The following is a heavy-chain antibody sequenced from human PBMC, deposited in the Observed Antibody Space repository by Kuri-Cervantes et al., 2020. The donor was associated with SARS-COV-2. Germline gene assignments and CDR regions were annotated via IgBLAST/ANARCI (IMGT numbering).Heavy chain of an antibody. CDR3: ARLSGFLYSSGWDDY. CDR1: GFTFSSYA. Sequence: GGSLRLSCAASGFTFSSYAMHWVRQAPGKGLEWVAVISYDGSNKYYVDSVKGRFTISRDNSKNTLYLQMNSLRSDDTAVYYCARLSGFLYSSGWDDYWGQGTLVTVSS. J-gene: IGHJ4*02. D-gene: IGHD6-19*01. CDR2: ISYDGSNK. V-gene: IGHV3-30-3*01.